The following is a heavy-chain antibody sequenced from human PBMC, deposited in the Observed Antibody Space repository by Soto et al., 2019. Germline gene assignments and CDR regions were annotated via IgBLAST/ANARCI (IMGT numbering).Heavy chain of an antibody. CDR2: VSESGDDS. CDR1: GLTFSNFA. J-gene: IGHJ6*02. D-gene: IGHD2-2*01. V-gene: IGHV3-23*01. Sequence: QLLESGGGLVQPGGSLRLSCAASGLTFSNFAMTWVRQAPGKGLEWVSLVSESGDDSYYADSVKGRFTISRDNSKNPLYLQMNNVRAEDTAVYYRGTPPQYCSSTSCYNYGVDVWGQGTTVTVSS. CDR3: GTPPQYCSSTSCYNYGVDV.